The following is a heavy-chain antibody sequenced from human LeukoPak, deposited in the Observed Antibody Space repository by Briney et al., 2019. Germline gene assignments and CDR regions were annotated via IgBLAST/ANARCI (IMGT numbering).Heavy chain of an antibody. V-gene: IGHV3-21*01. CDR1: GFTFSSYS. Sequence: GGSLRLSRAASGFTFSSYSMNWVRQAPGKGLEWVSSISSSSSYIYYADSVKGRFTISRDNAKNSLYLQMNSLRAEDTAVYYCARESGYDPGGWFDPWGQGTLVTVSS. J-gene: IGHJ5*02. CDR3: ARESGYDPGGWFDP. CDR2: ISSSSSYI. D-gene: IGHD5-12*01.